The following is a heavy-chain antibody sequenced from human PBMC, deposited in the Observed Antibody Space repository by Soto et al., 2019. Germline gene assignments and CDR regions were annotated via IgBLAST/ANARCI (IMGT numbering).Heavy chain of an antibody. CDR2: IDSRGRTI. J-gene: IGHJ4*02. V-gene: IGHV3-11*01. D-gene: IGHD6-6*01. CDR3: ARQAARNYFDF. CDR1: GFTFSDYY. Sequence: QVQLVESGGALVKPGGSLRLSCAASGFTFSDYYMSWIRQAPGKGLEWVSYIDSRGRTISYADSVKGRFTISRDDAKNSLYLQMYSVRAEDTAVYYCARQAARNYFDFWGQGTLVTVSS.